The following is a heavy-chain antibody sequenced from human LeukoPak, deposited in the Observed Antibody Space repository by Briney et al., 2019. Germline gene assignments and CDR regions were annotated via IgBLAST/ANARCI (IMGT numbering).Heavy chain of an antibody. J-gene: IGHJ5*02. D-gene: IGHD6-13*01. V-gene: IGHV4-61*02. CDR1: GASISSGNYH. CDR3: TTSVIAVPGTKDFGFDL. Sequence: NASETLSLTCTVSGASISSGNYHWSWIRQPAGKGLEWIGRVYISEGFKYNPSLKRRVSMSVDTSNNQFSLRLNSVTADDTAVYYCTTSVIAVPGTKDFGFDLWGQGTLVTVPS. CDR2: VYISEGF.